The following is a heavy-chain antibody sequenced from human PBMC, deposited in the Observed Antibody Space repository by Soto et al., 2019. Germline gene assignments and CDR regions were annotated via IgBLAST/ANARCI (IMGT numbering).Heavy chain of an antibody. D-gene: IGHD6-19*01. CDR3: ARLTPGYSSGWFIDY. Sequence: SETLSLTCTVSGGSISSGDYYWSWIRQPPEKGLEWIGYIYYSGSTYYNPSLKSRVTTSVDTSKNQFSLKLSSVTAADTAVYYCARLTPGYSSGWFIDYWGQGTLVTVSS. J-gene: IGHJ4*02. V-gene: IGHV4-30-4*01. CDR2: IYYSGST. CDR1: GGSISSGDYY.